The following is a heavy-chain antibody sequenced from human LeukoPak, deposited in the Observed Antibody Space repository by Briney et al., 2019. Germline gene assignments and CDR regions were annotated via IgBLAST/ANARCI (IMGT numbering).Heavy chain of an antibody. J-gene: IGHJ4*02. Sequence: GGSLRLSCAASGFNFNNYGMTWVRQAPGKGLEWVSYISGSSSAIYYADSVKGRFTISRDNAEKSLYLQINGLRAEDTAVYYCATYSGYDRIFDYWGQGTLVTVSS. D-gene: IGHD5-12*01. CDR3: ATYSGYDRIFDY. CDR1: GFNFNNYG. CDR2: ISGSSSAI. V-gene: IGHV3-48*01.